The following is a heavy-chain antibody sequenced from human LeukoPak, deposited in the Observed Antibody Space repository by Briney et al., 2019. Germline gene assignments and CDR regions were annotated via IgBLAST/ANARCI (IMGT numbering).Heavy chain of an antibody. J-gene: IGHJ3*02. CDR1: GGSISSGSYY. CDR2: IYTSGST. Sequence: NSSQTLSLTCTVSGGSISSGSYYWSWIRQPAGKGLEWIGRIYTSGSTNYNPSLKSRVTISVDTSKNQFSLKLSSVTAADTAVYYCARIPRYCSSTSCYRGDAFDIWGQGTMVTVSS. D-gene: IGHD2-2*01. V-gene: IGHV4-61*02. CDR3: ARIPRYCSSTSCYRGDAFDI.